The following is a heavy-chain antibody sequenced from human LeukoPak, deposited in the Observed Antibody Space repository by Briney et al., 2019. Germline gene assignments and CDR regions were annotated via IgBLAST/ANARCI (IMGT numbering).Heavy chain of an antibody. CDR2: IYYSGST. D-gene: IGHD6-13*01. V-gene: IGHV4-39*01. CDR3: ARLRRAAAYYFDY. Sequence: SETLPLTCTVSGGSISSSSYYWGWIRQPPGKGLEWIGSIYYSGSTYYNPSLKSRVTISVDTSKNQFSLKLSSVTAADTAVYYCARLRRAAAYYFDYWGQGTLVTVSS. CDR1: GGSISSSSYY. J-gene: IGHJ4*02.